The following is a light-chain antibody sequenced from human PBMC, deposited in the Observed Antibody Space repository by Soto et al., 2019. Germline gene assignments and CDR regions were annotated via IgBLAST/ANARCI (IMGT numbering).Light chain of an antibody. V-gene: IGLV2-14*01. J-gene: IGLJ1*01. Sequence: QSVLTQPASVSGSPGQSITISCTGDSSDVGSYNYVSWYQQYPGKVPKLMIYDVTNRPSGVSNRFSGSKSGNTASLTISGLQAEDEADYYCWSYTSSDTYVFGTGTKVTVL. CDR3: WSYTSSDTYV. CDR1: SSDVGSYNY. CDR2: DVT.